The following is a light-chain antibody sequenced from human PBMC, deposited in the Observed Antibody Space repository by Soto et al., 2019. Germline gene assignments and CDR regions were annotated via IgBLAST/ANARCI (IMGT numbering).Light chain of an antibody. V-gene: IGKV3-20*01. CDR2: AAA. CDR3: QQYGTSPVT. Sequence: EFLLTPSPCALSLSPRETATLSCRASQGVRYNYLAWYQQRPGQPPRLLIYAAASRASGIPDRFSGSVSGTDFTLTIRSLEPEDFAVYFCQQYGTSPVTFGGGTKVDIK. CDR1: QGVRYNY. J-gene: IGKJ4*01.